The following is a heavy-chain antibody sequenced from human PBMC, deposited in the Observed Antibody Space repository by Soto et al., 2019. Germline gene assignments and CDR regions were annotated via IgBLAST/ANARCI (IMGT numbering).Heavy chain of an antibody. CDR2: INPSGGST. Sequence: QVQLVQSGAEVKKPGASVKVSCKASGYTFTSYYMHWVRQAPGQGLEWMGIINPSGGSTSYAQKFQGRVTKTRDTSTSSVYMGLSSLRSEDTAVYYCARGSGIVGATGAYWGQGTLVTVSS. D-gene: IGHD1-26*01. J-gene: IGHJ4*02. CDR1: GYTFTSYY. CDR3: ARGSGIVGATGAY. V-gene: IGHV1-46*03.